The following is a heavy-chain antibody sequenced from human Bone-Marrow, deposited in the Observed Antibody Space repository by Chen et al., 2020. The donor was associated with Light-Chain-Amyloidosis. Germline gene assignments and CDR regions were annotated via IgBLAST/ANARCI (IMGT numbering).Heavy chain of an antibody. V-gene: IGHV5-51*01. CDR1: GNTFPNYW. Sequence: EVQLEQSGPVVTKPGESLKITCKGSGNTFPNYWLGWVRRMPGNGLEWMGVIYPDDSDARYSPSFEGQFTISADKSITTAYLQWRSLKASDTAMYYCARRRDGYNFDYWGQGTLVTVSS. D-gene: IGHD5-12*01. J-gene: IGHJ4*02. CDR3: ARRRDGYNFDY. CDR2: IYPDDSDA.